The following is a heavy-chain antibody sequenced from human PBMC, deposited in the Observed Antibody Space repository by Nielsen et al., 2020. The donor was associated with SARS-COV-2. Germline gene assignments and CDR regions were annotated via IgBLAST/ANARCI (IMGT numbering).Heavy chain of an antibody. V-gene: IGHV2-70*11. CDR3: ARTQREDYSYYMDV. J-gene: IGHJ6*03. Sequence: SGPTLVKPTQTLTLTCTFSGFSLSTRRMCVSWIRQPPGKALEWLARINWDDDKYYSTSLKTRLTISKDTSKTQVVLTLTNMGPVDAATYYCARTQREDYSYYMDVWGKGTTVTVSS. CDR2: INWDDDK. CDR1: GFSLSTRRMC.